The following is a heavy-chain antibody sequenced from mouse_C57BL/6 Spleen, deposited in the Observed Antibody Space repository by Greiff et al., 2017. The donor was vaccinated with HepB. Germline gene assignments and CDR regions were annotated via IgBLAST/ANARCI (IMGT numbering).Heavy chain of an antibody. V-gene: IGHV1-15*01. CDR3: TRRGYSNYGYYFDY. CDR1: GYTFTDYE. J-gene: IGHJ2*01. D-gene: IGHD2-5*01. Sequence: QVQLKESGAELVRPGASVTLSCKASGYTFTDYEMHWVQQTPVHGLEWIGAIDPETGGTAYNQKFKGKAILTADKSSSTAYMELRSLTSEDSAVYYCTRRGYSNYGYYFDYWGQGTTLTVSS. CDR2: IDPETGGT.